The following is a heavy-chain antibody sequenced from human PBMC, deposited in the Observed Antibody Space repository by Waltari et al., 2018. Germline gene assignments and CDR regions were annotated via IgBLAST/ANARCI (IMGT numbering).Heavy chain of an antibody. CDR2: LYYSGRT. D-gene: IGHD1-26*01. Sequence: QLQLQESGPGLVKPSETLSLTCTVSGGSISSSSYYWGWIRQPPGKGLEWIGSLYYSGRTYYNPSLKSRVTISVDTSKNQFSLKLSSVTAADTAVYYCARHQWELVPWGQGTLVTVSS. CDR3: ARHQWELVP. CDR1: GGSISSSSYY. J-gene: IGHJ5*02. V-gene: IGHV4-39*01.